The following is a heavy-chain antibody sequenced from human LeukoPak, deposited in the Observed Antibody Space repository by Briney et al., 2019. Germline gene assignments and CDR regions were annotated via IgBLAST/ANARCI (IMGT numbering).Heavy chain of an antibody. D-gene: IGHD5-12*01. CDR2: IWYDGNNK. V-gene: IGHV3-33*01. Sequence: GGSLRLSCAASGFTFSRYGMHWVRQAPGKGLEWVAVIWYDGNNKYYADFVKGRFTISRDNAKNMLYLQMNSLRAEDTAVYYCARGTTGGYSPSHWGQGTLVTVSS. CDR1: GFTFSRYG. CDR3: ARGTTGGYSPSH. J-gene: IGHJ4*02.